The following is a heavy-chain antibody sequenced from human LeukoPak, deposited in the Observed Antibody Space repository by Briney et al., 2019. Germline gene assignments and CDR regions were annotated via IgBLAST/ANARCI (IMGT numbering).Heavy chain of an antibody. J-gene: IGHJ4*02. CDR1: GWSFNDYY. V-gene: IGHV4-34*01. Sequence: SETLSLTCAVYGWSFNDYYWNWIRQPPGKGLEWIGEIHPSGITSFNPSLKSRASISADTSKNQFSLKLTSVTAADTALYYCSRGRDQSKTGDYWGQGTLVTVSS. D-gene: IGHD2-2*01. CDR3: SRGRDQSKTGDY. CDR2: IHPSGIT.